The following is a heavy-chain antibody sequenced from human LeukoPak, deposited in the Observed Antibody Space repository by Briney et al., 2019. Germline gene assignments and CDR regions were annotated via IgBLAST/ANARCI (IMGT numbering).Heavy chain of an antibody. D-gene: IGHD3-9*01. CDR2: INPNSGGT. Sequence: ASVKVSCKASGYTFTGYYMHWARQAPGQGLEWMGWINPNSGGTNYAQKFQGRVTMTRDTSISTAYMELSRLRSDDTAVYYCAGSYYDILTGYRYIDYWGQGTLVTVSS. J-gene: IGHJ4*02. CDR1: GYTFTGYY. V-gene: IGHV1-2*02. CDR3: AGSYYDILTGYRYIDY.